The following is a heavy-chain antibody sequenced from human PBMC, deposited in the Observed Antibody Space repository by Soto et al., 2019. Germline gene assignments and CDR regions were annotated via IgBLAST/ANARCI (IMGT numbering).Heavy chain of an antibody. CDR3: GRGSVDTVESSGFYKY. Sequence: SETLSLTCAVYGGSFRGHYWSWIRQPPGKGLEWFGEINHSGGTSYNPSLKSRVTISLDTSKSRFSLKLTSVTAADWAVYYCGRGSVDTVESSGFYKYRGQGNPITVSS. D-gene: IGHD3-22*01. CDR1: GGSFRGHY. CDR2: INHSGGT. V-gene: IGHV4-34*01. J-gene: IGHJ4*02.